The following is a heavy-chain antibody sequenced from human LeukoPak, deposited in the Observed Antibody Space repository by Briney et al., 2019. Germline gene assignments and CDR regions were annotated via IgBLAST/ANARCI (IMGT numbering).Heavy chain of an antibody. J-gene: IGHJ4*02. V-gene: IGHV3-53*01. CDR2: IYSGGSA. CDR3: ARGPLWFGEFDY. D-gene: IGHD3-10*01. CDR1: GFTVSSNY. Sequence: GGSLRLSCAASGFTVSSNYMSWVRQAPGKGLEWVSVIYSGGSAYYADSVKGRFTISRDNSKNTLYLQMNSLRAEDTAVYYCARGPLWFGEFDYWGQGTLVTVSS.